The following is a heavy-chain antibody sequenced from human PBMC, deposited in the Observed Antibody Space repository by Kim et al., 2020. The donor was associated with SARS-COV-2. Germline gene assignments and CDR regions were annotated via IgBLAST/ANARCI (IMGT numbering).Heavy chain of an antibody. CDR1: GGSISSSSYY. CDR3: ARLHGYSGYPQGGNFDY. J-gene: IGHJ4*02. V-gene: IGHV4-39*01. CDR2: IYYSGST. Sequence: SETLSLTCTVSGGSISSSSYYWGWIRQPPGKGLEWIGSIYYSGSTYYNPSLKSRVTISVDTSKNQFSLKLSSVTAADTAVYYCARLHGYSGYPQGGNFDYWGQGTLVTVSS. D-gene: IGHD5-12*01.